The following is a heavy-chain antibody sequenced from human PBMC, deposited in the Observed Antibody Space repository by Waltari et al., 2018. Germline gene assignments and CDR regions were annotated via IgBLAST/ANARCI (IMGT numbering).Heavy chain of an antibody. D-gene: IGHD3-16*01. Sequence: EVQLVESGGGLVQPGGSLRLSCAASGFTFSSYWMRWVRQAPGKGLVVVSEIKTDGRATNYADSVKGRFTISRDNAKNTLFLQMNSLTAEDTAVYYCARGGYYAMDVWGQGTTVTVSS. CDR2: IKTDGRAT. CDR1: GFTFSSYW. V-gene: IGHV3-74*01. J-gene: IGHJ6*02. CDR3: ARGGYYAMDV.